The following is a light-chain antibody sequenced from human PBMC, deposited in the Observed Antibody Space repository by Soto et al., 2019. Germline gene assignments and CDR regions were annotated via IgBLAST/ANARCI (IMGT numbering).Light chain of an antibody. CDR2: DVS. V-gene: IGLV2-14*01. CDR3: RSYTTSSTLVV. CDR1: SSDVGGYNY. J-gene: IGLJ2*01. Sequence: QSALTQPASVSGSPGQSITISCTETSSDVGGYNYVSWYQQHPGKAPKLMIYDVSNRPSGVSNRFSGSRSGNTASLTISGLQAEDEADYYCRSYTTSSTLVVFGGGTKLTVL.